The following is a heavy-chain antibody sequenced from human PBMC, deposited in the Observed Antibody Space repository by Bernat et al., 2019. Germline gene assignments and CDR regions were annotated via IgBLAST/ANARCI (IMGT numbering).Heavy chain of an antibody. CDR3: ARDAYGDNKGFNY. CDR2: IWDDGSKK. J-gene: IGHJ4*02. CDR1: GFTFSSYA. Sequence: QVQLVESGGGVVQPGESLRLSCAGSGFTFSSYAMHWVRQAPGKGLEWVAVIWDDGSKKYYAESVKGRFTVSRDNPSNTLFLAMNSLRAEDTAVYYCARDAYGDNKGFNYWGQGALVTVSS. V-gene: IGHV3-33*01. D-gene: IGHD4-17*01.